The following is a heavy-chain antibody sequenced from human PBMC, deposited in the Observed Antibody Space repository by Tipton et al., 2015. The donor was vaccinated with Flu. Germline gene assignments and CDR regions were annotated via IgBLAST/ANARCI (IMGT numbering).Heavy chain of an antibody. CDR1: GDSISTTIYY. CDR2: IYYSGTT. J-gene: IGHJ6*02. D-gene: IGHD1-1*01. CDR3: ARDLWNDRRAYYYYGVDV. V-gene: IGHV4-39*07. Sequence: TLSLTCTVSGDSISTTIYYWGWVHQPPGKGLEWIGSIYYSGTTYYNPSLKSRVTISVDSSKNEFSLTLASLTAADTAVYYCARDLWNDRRAYYYYGVDVWGQGP.